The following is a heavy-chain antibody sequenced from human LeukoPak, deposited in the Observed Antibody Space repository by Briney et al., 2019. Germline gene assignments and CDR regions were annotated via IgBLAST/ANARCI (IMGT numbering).Heavy chain of an antibody. CDR1: GITFSSYA. J-gene: IGHJ4*02. V-gene: IGHV3-30*04. CDR2: ISYDGSNK. CDR3: ASHSVAVLPIATFDY. D-gene: IGHD2-2*01. Sequence: GGSLRLSCAASGITFSSYAMHWVRQAPGKGLEWVAVISYDGSNKYYADSVKGRFTISRDNAKNSLYLQMNSLRADDTALYYCASHSVAVLPIATFDYWGQGTLVTVSS.